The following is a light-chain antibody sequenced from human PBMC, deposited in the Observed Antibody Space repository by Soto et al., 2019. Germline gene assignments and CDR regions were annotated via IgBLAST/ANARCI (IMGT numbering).Light chain of an antibody. V-gene: IGLV2-14*03. J-gene: IGLJ1*01. Sequence: QSVLTQPASVSGSPGQSITISCTGTSSDVGGYNYASWYQHHPGKVPQLMIYDVSNRPSGVSNRFSGSKSGNTASLTISGLQAEDEADYYCSSYTSSNTYVFGTGTKVTVL. CDR1: SSDVGGYNY. CDR3: SSYTSSNTYV. CDR2: DVS.